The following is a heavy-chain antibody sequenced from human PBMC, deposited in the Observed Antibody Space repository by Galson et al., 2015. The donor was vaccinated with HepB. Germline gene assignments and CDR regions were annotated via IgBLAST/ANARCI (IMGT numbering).Heavy chain of an antibody. D-gene: IGHD1-20*01. CDR1: GGTFSSYA. CDR2: IIPMFGTA. J-gene: IGHJ3*02. CDR3: ARNPYNWNDGAFNI. V-gene: IGHV1-69*13. Sequence: SVKVSCKASGGTFSSYAISWVRQAPGQGLEWMGGIIPMFGTASYAQKFQGRVTITADESTTTAYMELSSLISGDTAVYYCARNPYNWNDGAFNIWGQGTMVTVSS.